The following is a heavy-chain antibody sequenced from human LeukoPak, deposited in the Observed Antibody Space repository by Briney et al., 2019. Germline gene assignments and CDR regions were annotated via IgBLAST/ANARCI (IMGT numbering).Heavy chain of an antibody. CDR3: AHRNSDYRAFDI. CDR1: GFSLSTSGMY. CDR2: IYWNDDK. J-gene: IGHJ3*02. D-gene: IGHD4-11*01. V-gene: IGHV2-5*01. Sequence: SGPTLVKPTQTLTLTCTFSGFSLSTSGMYVGWIRQPPGKALKWLALIYWNDDKRYSPSLKSRLTITKDTSKNQVVLTMTNMDPVDTATYYCAHRNSDYRAFDIWGQGTMVTVSS.